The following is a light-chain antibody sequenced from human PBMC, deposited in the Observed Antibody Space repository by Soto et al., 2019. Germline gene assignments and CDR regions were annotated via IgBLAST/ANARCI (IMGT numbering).Light chain of an antibody. J-gene: IGKJ2*01. CDR2: GAS. CDR3: QQYDFSPYT. CDR1: QSVSSGY. V-gene: IGKV3-20*01. Sequence: ETVLTQSPGTLSLSPGERATLSCRASQSVSSGYLAWYQQKPGQAPRLLIYGASIRATGIPDRFGGSGSGADFTLTISRLEPEDFAVYSCQQYDFSPYTFGQGTKLEIK.